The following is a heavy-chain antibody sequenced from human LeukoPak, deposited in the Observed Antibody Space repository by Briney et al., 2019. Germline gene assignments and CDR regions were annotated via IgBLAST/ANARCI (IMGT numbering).Heavy chain of an antibody. CDR3: ARLRYYDFWSGPGDYYMDV. J-gene: IGHJ6*03. CDR2: IYYSGST. D-gene: IGHD3-3*01. V-gene: IGHV4-39*01. CDR1: GGSISSSSYY. Sequence: SETLSLTCTVSGGSISSSSYYWGWIRQPPGKGLEWIGSIYYSGSTYYNPSLKSRVTISVDTSKNQFSLKLSSVTAADTAVYYCARLRYYDFWSGPGDYYMDVWGKGTTVTVSS.